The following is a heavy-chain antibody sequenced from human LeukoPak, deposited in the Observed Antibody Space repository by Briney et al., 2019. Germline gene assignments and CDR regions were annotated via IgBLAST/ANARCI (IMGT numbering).Heavy chain of an antibody. V-gene: IGHV4-39*07. CDR3: ARDRPYYDHDGFDI. CDR1: GGSISSSSYY. CDR2: IYYSGST. J-gene: IGHJ3*02. Sequence: PSETLSLTCTVSGGSISSSSYYWGWIRQPPGKGLEWIGSIYYSGSTYYNPSLRSRVTISVDTSKNQFSLQLSSVTAADTAVYYCARDRPYYDHDGFDIWGQGTMVTVSS. D-gene: IGHD3-22*01.